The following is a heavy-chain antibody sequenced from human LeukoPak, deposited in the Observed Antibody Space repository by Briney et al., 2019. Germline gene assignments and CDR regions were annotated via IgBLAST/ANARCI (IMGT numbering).Heavy chain of an antibody. Sequence: SQTLSLTCTVSGGSISSGDYYWSWIRQPAGKGLEWIGRIYSSGSTNYNPSLKSRVTISVDTSKNQFSLKLSSVTAADTAVYYCARDLGYSYGGYYFDYWGQGTLVTVSS. J-gene: IGHJ4*02. V-gene: IGHV4-61*02. D-gene: IGHD5-18*01. CDR1: GGSISSGDYY. CDR2: IYSSGST. CDR3: ARDLGYSYGGYYFDY.